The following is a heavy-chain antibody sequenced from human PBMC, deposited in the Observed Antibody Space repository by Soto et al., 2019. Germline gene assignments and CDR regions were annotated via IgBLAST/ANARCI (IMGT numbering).Heavy chain of an antibody. CDR1: GGTFDTFA. D-gene: IGHD5-18*01. J-gene: IGHJ4*02. CDR2: IIPVLVRA. CDR3: ARGPWTQEGPKYYFDF. V-gene: IGHV1-69*01. Sequence: QVPLVQSGAEVKKPGSSVKVSYKASGGTFDTFAFSWVRQAPGQGLEWLGGIIPVLVRANYAQRFQDRVSASADGSTSTAFMELSSLNSDDTAVYYCARGPWTQEGPKYYFDFWGQGTLVTVSS.